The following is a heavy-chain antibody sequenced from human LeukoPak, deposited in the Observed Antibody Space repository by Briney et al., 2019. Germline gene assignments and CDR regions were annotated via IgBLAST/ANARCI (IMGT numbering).Heavy chain of an antibody. CDR1: GYTFTSYG. V-gene: IGHV1-18*01. CDR2: ISAYNGNT. J-gene: IGHJ4*02. CDR3: ERVQGSPYCSSTSCYTRFLDY. Sequence: ASVKVSCKASGYTFTSYGISWVRQAPGQGLGWMGWISAYNGNTNYAQKLQGRVTMTTDTSTSASYMELRSLRSDDTAVYYCERVQGSPYCSSTSCYTRFLDYWGQGTLVTVSS. D-gene: IGHD2-2*02.